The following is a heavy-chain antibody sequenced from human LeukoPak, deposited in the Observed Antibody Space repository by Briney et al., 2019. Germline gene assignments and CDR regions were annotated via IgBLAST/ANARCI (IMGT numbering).Heavy chain of an antibody. CDR3: AKNGLAAAGTSYYYYMDV. CDR1: GFTCVDYA. V-gene: IGHV3-9*01. CDR2: NSCNSGSI. Sequence: LRLSCAPCGFTCVDYAMHGVRQAPGKGLEWVIGNSCNSGSIGYADSVKGRFTISRDNAKNSLYLQMNSLRAEDTALYYCAKNGLAAAGTSYYYYMDVWGEGTTVTVSS. J-gene: IGHJ6*03. D-gene: IGHD6-13*01.